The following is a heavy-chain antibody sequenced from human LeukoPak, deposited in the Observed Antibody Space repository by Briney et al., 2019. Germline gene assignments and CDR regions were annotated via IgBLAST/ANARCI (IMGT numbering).Heavy chain of an antibody. V-gene: IGHV4-59*01. J-gene: IGHJ5*01. D-gene: IGHD2-15*01. CDR3: ASAHFGSGYGS. CDR1: GVSIRNYY. Sequence: SETLSLTCTVSGVSIRNYYWSWIRQPPGKGLELIGYVYYSGSTNYNPSLKSQFSISLDTSKNQVSLNLTSVTAADADVYYCASAHFGSGYGSWGQGILVTVSS. CDR2: VYYSGST.